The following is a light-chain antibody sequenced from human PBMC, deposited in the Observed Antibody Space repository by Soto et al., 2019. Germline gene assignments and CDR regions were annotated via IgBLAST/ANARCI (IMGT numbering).Light chain of an antibody. Sequence: AIRMTQSPSSFSASTRDRVTITCRASQGVSNYLAWYQQKPGKAPKLLIYAASTLQSGVPSTFSGSGSGTDFTLTISRLQSEDFAIYYCQQYFSYPVTFGPGTKVDIK. J-gene: IGKJ3*01. CDR2: AAS. V-gene: IGKV1-8*01. CDR3: QQYFSYPVT. CDR1: QGVSNY.